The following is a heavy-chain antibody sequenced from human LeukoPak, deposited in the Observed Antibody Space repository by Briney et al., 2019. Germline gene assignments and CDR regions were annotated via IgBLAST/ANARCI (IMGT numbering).Heavy chain of an antibody. V-gene: IGHV3-11*01. J-gene: IGHJ6*02. D-gene: IGHD3-16*02. CDR2: ISSSGSTI. CDR1: GFTFSDYY. Sequence: GGSLRLSCAASGFTFSDYYMSWIRQAPGKGLEWVSYISSSGSTIYYADSVKGRFTISRDNAKNSLYLQMNSLRAEDTAVYYCARDANYDYVWGSYRYHLYYYGMDVWGQRTTVTVSS. CDR3: ARDANYDYVWGSYRYHLYYYGMDV.